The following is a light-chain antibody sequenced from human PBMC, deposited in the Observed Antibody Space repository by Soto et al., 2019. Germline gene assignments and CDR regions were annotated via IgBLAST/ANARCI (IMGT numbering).Light chain of an antibody. CDR2: GAS. J-gene: IGKJ5*01. Sequence: EIVMTQSPATLSVSPGERATFSCRASQSVNSYLAWYQQKPGQTPRLLIFGASIRDTGIPDRFSGSGSGTDFTLTINSLEPDDFAVYYCQQRDSWPITFGQGTRLEN. CDR1: QSVNSY. CDR3: QQRDSWPIT. V-gene: IGKV3D-15*01.